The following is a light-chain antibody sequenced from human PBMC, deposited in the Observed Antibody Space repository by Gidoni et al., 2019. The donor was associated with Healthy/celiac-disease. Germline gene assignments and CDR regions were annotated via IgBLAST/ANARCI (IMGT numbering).Light chain of an antibody. J-gene: IGKJ1*01. CDR1: QSVLYSSNNQNY. CDR2: WAS. Sequence: DIVMTQSPDSLAVSLGERATINCKSSQSVLYSSNNQNYLAWYQQKPGQPPKLLIYWASTRESGVLDRFSGSGSGTDFTLTISSLQAEDVAVYYCQQYYSTPLTFGPGTKVEIK. V-gene: IGKV4-1*01. CDR3: QQYYSTPLT.